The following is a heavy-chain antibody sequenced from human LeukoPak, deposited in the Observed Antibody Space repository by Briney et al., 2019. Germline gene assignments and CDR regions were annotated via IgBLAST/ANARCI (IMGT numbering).Heavy chain of an antibody. D-gene: IGHD3-9*01. CDR3: ARDTEDILTGYSY. V-gene: IGHV3-30-3*01. Sequence: GGSLRLSCAASGFTFSSYAMHWVRQAPGKGLEWVAVISYDGSNKYYADSVKGRFTISRDNSKNTLYLQMNSLRAEDTAVYYCARDTEDILTGYSYWGQGTLVTVSS. CDR2: ISYDGSNK. CDR1: GFTFSSYA. J-gene: IGHJ4*02.